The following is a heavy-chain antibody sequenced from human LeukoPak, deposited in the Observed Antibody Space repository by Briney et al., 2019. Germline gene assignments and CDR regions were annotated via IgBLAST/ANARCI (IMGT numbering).Heavy chain of an antibody. J-gene: IGHJ3*02. D-gene: IGHD5-18*01. V-gene: IGHV3-30*02. CDR1: GFTFSSYG. CDR2: IRYDGSNK. CDR3: ATNGYSYGWGAFDI. Sequence: GGSLRLSCAASGFTFSSYGMPWVRQAPGKGLEWVAFIRYDGSNKYYADSVKGRFTISGDNAKNSLYLQMNSLRAEDTAVYYCATNGYSYGWGAFDIWGQGTMVTVSS.